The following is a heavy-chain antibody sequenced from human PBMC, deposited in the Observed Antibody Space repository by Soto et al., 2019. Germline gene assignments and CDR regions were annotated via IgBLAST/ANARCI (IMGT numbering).Heavy chain of an antibody. J-gene: IGHJ3*02. V-gene: IGHV1-18*01. CDR3: ARIILGDYSAFDI. D-gene: IGHD4-17*01. CDR2: ISAYNGNT. CDR1: GYSFTRYG. Sequence: ASVKVSCKASGYSFTRYGISWVRQAPGQGLEWMGWISAYNGNTNYAQKLQGRVTMTTDTSTSTAYMELRSLRSDDTAVYYCARIILGDYSAFDIWGQGTMVTVSS.